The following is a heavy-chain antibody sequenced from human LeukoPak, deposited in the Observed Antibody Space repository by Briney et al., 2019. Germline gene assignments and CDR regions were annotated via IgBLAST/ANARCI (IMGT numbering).Heavy chain of an antibody. D-gene: IGHD6-13*01. CDR1: GYTFTGYY. Sequence: ASVKVSCKASGYTFTGYYMHWVRQAPGQGLEWMGWINPNSGGTNYAQKFQGRVTMTRDTSISTAYMELSRLRSDDTAVYYCARGDDSSSWYFSSRTYYMDVWGKGTTVTVSS. CDR3: ARGDDSSSWYFSSRTYYMDV. CDR2: INPNSGGT. J-gene: IGHJ6*03. V-gene: IGHV1-2*02.